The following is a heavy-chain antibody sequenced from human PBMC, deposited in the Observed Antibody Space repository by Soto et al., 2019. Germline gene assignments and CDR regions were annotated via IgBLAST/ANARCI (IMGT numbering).Heavy chain of an antibody. J-gene: IGHJ6*03. V-gene: IGHV3-64*01. CDR2: ISSNGVGT. D-gene: IGHD6-6*01. CDR3: ARRARPDFYYMDV. CDR1: GFTLSGYA. Sequence: EVQLAESGGGLAQPGGSLRLSCAASGFTLSGYAMDWVRQAPGKGLEYVSGISSNGVGTYYANSVQGRFTISRDNSKNTVYLHMGSLRPEDKAVYYCARRARPDFYYMDVWGKGTTVTVS.